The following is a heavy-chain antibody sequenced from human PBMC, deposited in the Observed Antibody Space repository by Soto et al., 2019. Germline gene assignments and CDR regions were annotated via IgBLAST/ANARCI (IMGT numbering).Heavy chain of an antibody. D-gene: IGHD5-18*01. CDR1: GYSFSKYW. CDR3: ARHRDTATICHPGCPFDI. Sequence: GEALKISCQGSGYSFSKYWIGWVRQMPGKGLEWMTIIYPDNSDTRYSPSFQGQVTISADKSINTAYLQWSSLKASDTAMYYCARHRDTATICHPGCPFDIWGQGTMVIGSS. V-gene: IGHV5-51*01. CDR2: IYPDNSDT. J-gene: IGHJ3*02.